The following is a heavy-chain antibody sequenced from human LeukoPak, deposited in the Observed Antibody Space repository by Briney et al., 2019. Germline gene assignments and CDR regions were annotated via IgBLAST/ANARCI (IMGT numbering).Heavy chain of an antibody. J-gene: IGHJ4*02. CDR2: ISYDGSNK. D-gene: IGHD3-9*01. CDR1: GFTFGSYA. Sequence: GGSLRLSCAASGFTFGSYAMHWVRQAPGKGLEWVAVISYDGSNKYYADSVKGRFTVSRDNAMNTLSLQMDSLRADDTAVYFCAKDRLDYAGPHDYFEWWGQGTLVTVSS. V-gene: IGHV3-30*04. CDR3: AKDRLDYAGPHDYFEW.